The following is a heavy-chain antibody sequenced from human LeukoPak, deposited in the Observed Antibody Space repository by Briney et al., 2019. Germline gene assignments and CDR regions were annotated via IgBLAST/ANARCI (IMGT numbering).Heavy chain of an antibody. CDR3: AKRGAEVGTTVAPGDY. J-gene: IGHJ4*02. CDR1: GFTLSSYA. CDR2: ISGNGYA. Sequence: QPGGSLRLSCAASGFTLSSYAMNWVRQAPGKGLEWVSAISGNGYAYYADSVKGRFTISRDNSKNTLYLQMSSLRAEDTAVYYCAKRGAEVGTTVAPGDYWGQGTLLTVSS. V-gene: IGHV3-23*01. D-gene: IGHD1-26*01.